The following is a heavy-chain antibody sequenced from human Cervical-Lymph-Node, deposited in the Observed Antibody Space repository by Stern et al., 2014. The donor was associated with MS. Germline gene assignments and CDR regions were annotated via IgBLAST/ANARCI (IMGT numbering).Heavy chain of an antibody. J-gene: IGHJ4*02. V-gene: IGHV2-26*01. D-gene: IGHD2-2*01. Sequence: QVTLKESGPVLVKPTETLTLTCTVSGFSLSNARMGVSWIRQPPGKALEWLVHIFSNDEQSYSTSLKSRLTISKDTSKSQVVLTMTNMNPVDTATYYCARIVVVPAAMRHFDYWGQGTLVTVSS. CDR2: IFSNDEQ. CDR1: GFSLSNARMG. CDR3: ARIVVVPAAMRHFDY.